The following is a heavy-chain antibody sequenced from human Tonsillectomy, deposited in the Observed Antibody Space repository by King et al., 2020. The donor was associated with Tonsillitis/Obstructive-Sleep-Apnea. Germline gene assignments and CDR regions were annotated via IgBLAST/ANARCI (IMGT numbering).Heavy chain of an antibody. CDR3: ARGGSPASPRVQVVMAYYHMDV. D-gene: IGHD3-10*01. CDR1: GGSFSGYY. J-gene: IGHJ6*03. Sequence: VQLQQWGAGLLKPSETRSLTCAVYGGSFSGYYWSWIRQPPGKGLEWIGEINHSGSTNYNPSLKSRVTISVDTSKKQFSLKLRSVTAEDTAVYYCARGGSPASPRVQVVMAYYHMDVWGKGTTVTVSS. V-gene: IGHV4-34*01. CDR2: INHSGST.